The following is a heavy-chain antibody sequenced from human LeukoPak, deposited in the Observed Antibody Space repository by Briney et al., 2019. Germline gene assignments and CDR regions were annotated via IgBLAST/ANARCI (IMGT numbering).Heavy chain of an antibody. J-gene: IGHJ4*02. CDR1: GFTFSSYW. V-gene: IGHV3-74*01. D-gene: IGHD3-10*01. Sequence: SGGSLRLSCAASGFTFSSYWMHWVRHAPGKGLVWVSRINSDGSSTSYADPVKGRFTISRDNAKNTLYLQMNSLRAEDTAVYYCARVPRYYGSGSYDYWGQGTLVTVSS. CDR2: INSDGSST. CDR3: ARVPRYYGSGSYDY.